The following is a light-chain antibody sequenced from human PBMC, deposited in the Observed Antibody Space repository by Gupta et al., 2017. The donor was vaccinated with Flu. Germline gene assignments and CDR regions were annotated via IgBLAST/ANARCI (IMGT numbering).Light chain of an antibody. Sequence: EIVLTQSPGARILSRRERATLSCRASQSVSSSYLAWYQKKPGQAPRLLIYGASSRATGIPDRFSGSWSTTDFTLTISRLEPEYVAVYYCQQYGSSQLTFGGGTKVEIK. J-gene: IGKJ4*01. CDR3: QQYGSSQLT. CDR2: GAS. CDR1: QSVSSSY. V-gene: IGKV3-20*01.